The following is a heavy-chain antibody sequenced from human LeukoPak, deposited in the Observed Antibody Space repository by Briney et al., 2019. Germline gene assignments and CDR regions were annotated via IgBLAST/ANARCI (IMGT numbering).Heavy chain of an antibody. CDR3: ASRTGVTGANYYMGV. V-gene: IGHV3-11*04. Sequence: PGGSLRLSCAASGFTFSDYYMSWIRQAPGKGLEWVSYISSSGGTKYYADSVKGRFTISRDNAKNSLYLQMNSLRAEDTAVYYCASRTGVTGANYYMGVWGKGTTVTVSS. D-gene: IGHD7-27*01. J-gene: IGHJ6*03. CDR2: ISSSGGTK. CDR1: GFTFSDYY.